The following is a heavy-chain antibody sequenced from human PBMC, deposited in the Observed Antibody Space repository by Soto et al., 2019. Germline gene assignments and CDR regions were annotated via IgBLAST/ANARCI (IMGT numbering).Heavy chain of an antibody. Sequence: EVQLVESGGGLVQPGGSLRLSCAASGFTFSSYWMSWVRQAPGKGLEWVANIKQDGSEKYYVDSVKGRFTISRDNAKNSLYLQMNSLRAEDTAVYYCARDLWTTVTPYYYYGMDVWGQGTTVTVSS. CDR2: IKQDGSEK. J-gene: IGHJ6*02. V-gene: IGHV3-7*03. D-gene: IGHD4-17*01. CDR1: GFTFSSYW. CDR3: ARDLWTTVTPYYYYGMDV.